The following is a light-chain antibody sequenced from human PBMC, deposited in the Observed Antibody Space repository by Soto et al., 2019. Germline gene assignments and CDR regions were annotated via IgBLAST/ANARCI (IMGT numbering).Light chain of an antibody. Sequence: EIGLTQSPSTLSLSPGERATLSCRASQSVSSYLAWYQQKPGQAPRLLIYDASNRATGIPARFSGSGSGTDFTLTISSIEPEDLAVYYCQQRSNWAFGGGTKVDIK. CDR2: DAS. J-gene: IGKJ4*01. CDR3: QQRSNWA. CDR1: QSVSSY. V-gene: IGKV3-11*01.